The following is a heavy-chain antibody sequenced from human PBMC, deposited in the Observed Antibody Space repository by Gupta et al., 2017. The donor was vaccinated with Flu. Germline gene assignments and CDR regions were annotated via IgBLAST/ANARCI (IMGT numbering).Heavy chain of an antibody. V-gene: IGHV1-69*01. D-gene: IGHD3-10*01. CDR3: ARDLEHYYGSGRDDAFDI. Sequence: QVQLVQSGAEVKKPGSSVKVSCKASGGTFSSYAISWVRQAPGQGLEWMGGIIPIFGTANYAQKFQGRVTITADESTSTAYMELSSLRSEETAVYYCARDLEHYYGSGRDDAFDIWGQGTMVTVCS. CDR1: GGTFSSYA. CDR2: IIPIFGTA. J-gene: IGHJ3*02.